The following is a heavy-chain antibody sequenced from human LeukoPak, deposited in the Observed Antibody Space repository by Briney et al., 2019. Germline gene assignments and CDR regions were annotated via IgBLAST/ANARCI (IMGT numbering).Heavy chain of an antibody. CDR1: GGSINSDSHY. J-gene: IGHJ6*02. V-gene: IGHV4-61*02. CDR2: IYTRGSA. Sequence: PSETLSLTCTVSGGSINSDSHYWSWIRQPAGKGLEWIGRIYTRGSATYNPSLKSRVSISADTSKNQFSLKLSSVTAADTAVYYCARHGEGDGYNWVYYYYGMDVWGQGTTVTVSS. D-gene: IGHD5-24*01. CDR3: ARHGEGDGYNWVYYYYGMDV.